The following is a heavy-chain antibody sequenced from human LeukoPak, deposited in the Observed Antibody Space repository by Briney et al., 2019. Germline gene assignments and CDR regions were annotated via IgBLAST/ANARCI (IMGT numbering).Heavy chain of an antibody. CDR2: INHSGST. D-gene: IGHD3/OR15-3a*01. J-gene: IGHJ3*02. CDR3: ATYDFEDAFDI. Sequence: SETLSLTCAVYGGSFSGYYWSWIRQPPGKGLEWIGEINHSGSTNYNPSLKSRVTMSVDTSKNQFSLKLSSVTAADTAVYHCATYDFEDAFDIWGQGTMVTVSS. CDR1: GGSFSGYY. V-gene: IGHV4-34*01.